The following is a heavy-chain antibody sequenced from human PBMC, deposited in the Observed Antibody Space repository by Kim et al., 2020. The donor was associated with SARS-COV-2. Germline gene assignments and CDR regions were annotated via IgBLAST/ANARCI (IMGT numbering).Heavy chain of an antibody. V-gene: IGHV3-66*01. CDR2: IYSGGST. D-gene: IGHD1-26*01. J-gene: IGHJ3*02. CDR1: GFTVSSNY. Sequence: GGSLRLSCAASGFTVSSNYMSWVRQAPGKGLEWVSVIYSGGSTYYADSVKGRFTISRDNSKNTLYLQMNSLRAEDTAVYYCARDVHGTPWELPRETDAFDIWGQGTMVTVSS. CDR3: ARDVHGTPWELPRETDAFDI.